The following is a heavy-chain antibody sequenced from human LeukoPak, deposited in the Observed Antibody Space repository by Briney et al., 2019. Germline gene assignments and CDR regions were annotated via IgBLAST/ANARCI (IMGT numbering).Heavy chain of an antibody. V-gene: IGHV3-7*01. CDR1: GFTFSSHW. CDR2: IRQDGGEK. Sequence: GGSLRLSCAASGFTFSSHWMSWVRQAPGKGLEWVADIRQDGGEKYYVDSVKGRFTVSRDNAKNSLYLQMNSLRAEDTAVYYCAKPLETGGTDSSGPYYWGQGTLVTVSS. D-gene: IGHD3-22*01. CDR3: AKPLETGGTDSSGPYY. J-gene: IGHJ4*02.